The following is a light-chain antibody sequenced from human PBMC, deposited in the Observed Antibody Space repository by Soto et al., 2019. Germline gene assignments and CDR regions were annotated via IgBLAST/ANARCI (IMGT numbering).Light chain of an antibody. V-gene: IGKV1-5*01. J-gene: IGKJ1*01. CDR2: DAS. CDR3: QQYNSYSWT. CDR1: QSISNW. Sequence: DIQMTQSPSTLSASVGDRVTSTCRASQSISNWLAWYQQKPGKAPKLLIYDASILESGVPSRFSGSGSGTEFTLTISSLQPDDFATYYCQQYNSYSWTFGQGTKVDIK.